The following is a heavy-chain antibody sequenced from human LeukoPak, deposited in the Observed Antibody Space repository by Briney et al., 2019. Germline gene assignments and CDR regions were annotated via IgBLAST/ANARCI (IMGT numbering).Heavy chain of an antibody. CDR3: ARVAYCSSNSCLYYFDY. Sequence: SETLSLTCTVSGGSITSGDYYWRWIRQPPGKGLEWIGEIYYSGSTYYNPSLKSRVTISVDTSKDQFSLKLSSVTAADTAVYYCARVAYCSSNSCLYYFDYWGQGTLVTVSS. CDR1: GGSITSGDYY. CDR2: IYYSGST. V-gene: IGHV4-30-4*01. D-gene: IGHD2-2*01. J-gene: IGHJ4*02.